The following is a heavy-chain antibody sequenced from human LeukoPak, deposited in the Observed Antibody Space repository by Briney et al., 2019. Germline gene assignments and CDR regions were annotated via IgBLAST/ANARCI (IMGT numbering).Heavy chain of an antibody. D-gene: IGHD1-26*01. CDR3: ARGVGGSQFGNAFDI. CDR2: ISYDGSNK. J-gene: IGHJ3*02. CDR1: GFTFSRYA. Sequence: PGGSLRLSCAASGFTFSRYAMHWVRQAPGKGLEWVAIISYDGSNKYYADSVKGRFTISRDNSKNTLFVQMNSLRVEDTAVYYCARGVGGSQFGNAFDIWGQGTMVTVSS. V-gene: IGHV3-30-3*01.